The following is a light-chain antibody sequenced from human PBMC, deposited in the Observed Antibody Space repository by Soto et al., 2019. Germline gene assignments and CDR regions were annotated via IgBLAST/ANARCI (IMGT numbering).Light chain of an antibody. CDR2: GAS. J-gene: IGKJ2*01. Sequence: EIVLTQSPGTLSLSPGERATLSCRASQSVSSSSYLAWYQQKPGQAPRLLIYGASSRATGIPGRFSGSGSATDFTLTISRLEPEDFAVYYCRQYGSSPSYTFGQGTKLEIK. CDR3: RQYGSSPSYT. CDR1: QSVSSSSY. V-gene: IGKV3-20*01.